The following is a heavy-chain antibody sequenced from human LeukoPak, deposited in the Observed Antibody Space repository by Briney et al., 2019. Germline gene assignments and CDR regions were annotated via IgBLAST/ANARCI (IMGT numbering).Heavy chain of an antibody. D-gene: IGHD2-15*01. CDR2: INPNSGGT. J-gene: IGHJ5*02. V-gene: IGHV1-2*02. Sequence: ASVKVSCKASGYTFTDYYIHWVRQAPGQGLEWMGWINPNSGGTNYAQKFQGRVTMTRDTSISTAYMELSRLRSDDTAVYYCARAGAVVDNWFDPWGQGTLVTVSS. CDR3: ARAGAVVDNWFDP. CDR1: GYTFTDYY.